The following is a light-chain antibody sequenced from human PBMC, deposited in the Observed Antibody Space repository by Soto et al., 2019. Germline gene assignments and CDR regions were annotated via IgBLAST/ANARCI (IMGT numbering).Light chain of an antibody. V-gene: IGKV3-15*01. CDR3: QQYNNWPPST. CDR1: TSIRSD. J-gene: IGKJ5*01. Sequence: EVVMTQSPATLSVSPGERATLSCWAITSIRSDLAWYQQKPGQTPRLLVYGASTRAPGIPARFSGSGSGTEFTLTISSLQSEDFAVYYCQQYNNWPPSTFGQGTRLE. CDR2: GAS.